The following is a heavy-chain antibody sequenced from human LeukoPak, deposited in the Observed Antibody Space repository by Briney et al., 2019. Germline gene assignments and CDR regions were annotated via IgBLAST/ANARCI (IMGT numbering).Heavy chain of an antibody. Sequence: GGSLRLSCAASGFTFSSYAMHWVRQAPGKGLEWVAVISYDGSNKYYADSVKGRFTISRDNSKNTLYLQMNSLRAEDTAVYYCARAPVPEGLWGRGTLVTVSS. CDR1: GFTFSSYA. V-gene: IGHV3-30-3*01. J-gene: IGHJ2*01. CDR3: ARAPVPEGL. CDR2: ISYDGSNK. D-gene: IGHD6-6*01.